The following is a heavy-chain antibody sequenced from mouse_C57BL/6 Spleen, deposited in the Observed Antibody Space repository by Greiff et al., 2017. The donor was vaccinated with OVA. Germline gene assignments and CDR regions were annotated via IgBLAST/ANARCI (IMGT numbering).Heavy chain of an antibody. Sequence: VQLQQSGPELVKPGASVKISCKASGYTFTDYYMNWVKQSHGKSLEWIGDINPNNGGTSYNQKFKGKATLTVDKSSSTAYMELRSLTSEDSAVYYGASFRFAYWGQGTLVTVSA. CDR1: GYTFTDYY. J-gene: IGHJ3*01. CDR3: ASFRFAY. CDR2: INPNNGGT. V-gene: IGHV1-26*01.